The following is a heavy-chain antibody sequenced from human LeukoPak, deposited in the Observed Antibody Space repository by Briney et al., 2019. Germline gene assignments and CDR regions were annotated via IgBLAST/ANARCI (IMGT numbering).Heavy chain of an antibody. V-gene: IGHV4-39*01. CDR1: GGSTGSRSYY. J-gene: IGHJ4*02. CDR2: IYFIGST. Sequence: PPETLSLTCTVPGGSTGSRSYYWGWIRHPPGRGLEWIGRIYFIGSTYYNPSLKSRVTLSLDTSKHQFSLKLSSVTAADTAVYFCATHEWGLGYRGGWSLGSVDYWGQGTPVTVSS. D-gene: IGHD6-19*01. CDR3: ATHEWGLGYRGGWSLGSVDY.